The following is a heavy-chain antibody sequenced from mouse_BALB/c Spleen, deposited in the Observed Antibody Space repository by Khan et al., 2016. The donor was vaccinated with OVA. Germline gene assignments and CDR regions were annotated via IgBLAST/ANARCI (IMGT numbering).Heavy chain of an antibody. CDR2: ISSLAYSI. CDR1: GFTFSDYG. CDR3: ARSWAMDY. V-gene: IGHV5-15*02. J-gene: IGHJ4*01. Sequence: EVQLLETGGGLVQPGGSRKLSCAASGFTFSDYGLAWVRQAPGKGPEWVAFISSLAYSIYYADTVTGRFTISRENAKNTLYLEMSSLSSEDTAMYYCARSWAMDYWGQGTSVTVSS.